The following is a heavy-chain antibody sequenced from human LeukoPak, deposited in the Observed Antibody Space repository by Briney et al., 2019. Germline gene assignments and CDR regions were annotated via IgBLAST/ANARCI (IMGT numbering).Heavy chain of an antibody. V-gene: IGHV4-39*01. CDR2: IYYSGST. Sequence: PSETLSLTCSVSGGSISSSSYYWGWIRQPPGKGLEWIGSIYYSGSTYYNPSLKSRVTISADTSKNQFSLKLSSVTAADTAVYYCARLGSWYYFDYWGQGTLVTVSS. CDR1: GGSISSSSYY. CDR3: ARLGSWYYFDY. D-gene: IGHD6-13*01. J-gene: IGHJ4*02.